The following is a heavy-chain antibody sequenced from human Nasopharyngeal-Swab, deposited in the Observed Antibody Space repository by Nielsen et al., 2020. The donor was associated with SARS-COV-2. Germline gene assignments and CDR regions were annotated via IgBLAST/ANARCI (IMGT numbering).Heavy chain of an antibody. CDR2: IWHDGSKK. Sequence: GESLKISCSASGFTFTTSGMHWVRQAPGKGLEWLAMIWHDGSKKYYADSVEGRFTISRDNSNSTLYLQMNSLQPDDTAIYYCARFRGTINSSDYWGQGTQVIVSS. V-gene: IGHV3-33*01. D-gene: IGHD1-26*01. CDR1: GFTFTTSG. J-gene: IGHJ4*02. CDR3: ARFRGTINSSDY.